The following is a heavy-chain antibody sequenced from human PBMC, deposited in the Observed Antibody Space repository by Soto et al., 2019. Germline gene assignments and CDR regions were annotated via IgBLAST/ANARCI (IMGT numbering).Heavy chain of an antibody. D-gene: IGHD3-22*01. Sequence: QVQLQESGPGLVKPSQTLSLTCTVSGGSISSGGYYWSWIRQHPGKGLEWIGYTYYSGSTYYNPSLKSRVTISVDASKNQFSLKLSSVTAADTAVYYCAREDYYDSSGYPRIDYWGQGTLVTVSS. CDR3: AREDYYDSSGYPRIDY. V-gene: IGHV4-31*03. J-gene: IGHJ4*02. CDR2: TYYSGST. CDR1: GGSISSGGYY.